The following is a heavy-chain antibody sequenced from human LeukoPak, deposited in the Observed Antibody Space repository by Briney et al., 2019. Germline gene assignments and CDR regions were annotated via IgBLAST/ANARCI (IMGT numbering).Heavy chain of an antibody. V-gene: IGHV4-59*01. Sequence: SETLSLTCTVSGGSISNNYWSWFRQPPGKGLEWIGYIYYSGSTNYNPSLKSRVTISVDTSKSQFSLKLSSVTAADTAIYYCARESAGSLHDSTAAFHYWGQGILVIVSS. CDR2: IYYSGST. CDR3: ARESAGSLHDSTAAFHY. CDR1: GGSISNNY. D-gene: IGHD2-8*02. J-gene: IGHJ4*02.